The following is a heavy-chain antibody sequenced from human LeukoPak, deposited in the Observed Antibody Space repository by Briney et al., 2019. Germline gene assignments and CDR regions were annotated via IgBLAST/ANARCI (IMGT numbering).Heavy chain of an antibody. D-gene: IGHD1-1*01. Sequence: GGSLRLSCAASGFTVSSNYMSWFRQAPGKGLEWVSVIYSGGSTYYADSVKGRFTISRHNSKNTLYLQMNSLRAEDTAVYYCARGGTGTTGHVYYYYGMDVWGQGTTVTVSS. CDR3: ARGGTGTTGHVYYYYGMDV. V-gene: IGHV3-53*04. J-gene: IGHJ6*02. CDR2: IYSGGST. CDR1: GFTVSSNY.